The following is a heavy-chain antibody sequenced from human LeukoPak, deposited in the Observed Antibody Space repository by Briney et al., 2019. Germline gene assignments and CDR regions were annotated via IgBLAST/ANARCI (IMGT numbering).Heavy chain of an antibody. V-gene: IGHV3-30*18. CDR2: ILSDGNND. CDR3: AKDFQGRWTIDY. J-gene: IGHJ4*02. D-gene: IGHD3/OR15-3a*01. Sequence: GGSLRLSCAASGFTFSSNAIHWVRQAPGKGLEWVAMILSDGNNDYYADSVKGRFTISRDNSKDTLYLQMNSLRPEDTAVYYCAKDFQGRWTIDYWGQGTLVTVSP. CDR1: GFTFSSNA.